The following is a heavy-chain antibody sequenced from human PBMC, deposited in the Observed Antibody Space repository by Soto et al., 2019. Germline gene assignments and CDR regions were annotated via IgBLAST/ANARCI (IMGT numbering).Heavy chain of an antibody. CDR2: IYYSGST. D-gene: IGHD1-1*01. Sequence: SETLSLTCTVSGGSISSYYWSWIRQPPGKGLEWIGYIYYSGSTNYNPSLKSRVTISVDTSKNQFSLKLSSVTAADPAVYYCARRNPEDSRLDYWGQGTLVTVSS. CDR1: GGSISSYY. V-gene: IGHV4-59*01. J-gene: IGHJ4*02. CDR3: ARRNPEDSRLDY.